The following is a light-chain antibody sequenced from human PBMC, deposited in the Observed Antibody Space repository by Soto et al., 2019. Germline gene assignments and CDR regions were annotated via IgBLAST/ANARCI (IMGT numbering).Light chain of an antibody. Sequence: QSALTQPPSASGSPGQSVIISCTGTSSDIGGHNYVSWYQQHPGKAPKLLIYEVIQRPSGVPDRFSGSKSGNTASLTVSGLQAEDEAVYYCTSYAGSDNVIFGGGTKLTVL. CDR3: TSYAGSDNVI. CDR2: EVI. J-gene: IGLJ2*01. CDR1: SSDIGGHNY. V-gene: IGLV2-8*01.